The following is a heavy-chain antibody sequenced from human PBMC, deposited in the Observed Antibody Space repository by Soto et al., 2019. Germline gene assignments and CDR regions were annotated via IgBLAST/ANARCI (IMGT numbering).Heavy chain of an antibody. CDR2: ISAYNGNT. CDR3: ARQLTGDRVFDAFDI. J-gene: IGHJ3*02. D-gene: IGHD7-27*01. CDR1: GYTFTSYG. V-gene: IGHV1-18*01. Sequence: ASVKVSCKASGYTFTSYGISWVRQAPGQGLEWMGWISAYNGNTNYAQKLQGRVTMTTDTSTSTAYMELRSLRSDDTAVYYCARQLTGDRVFDAFDIWGQGTMVTVSS.